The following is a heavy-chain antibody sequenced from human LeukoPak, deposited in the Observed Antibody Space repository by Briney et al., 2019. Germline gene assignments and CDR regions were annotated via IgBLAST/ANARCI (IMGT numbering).Heavy chain of an antibody. CDR2: IYHSGST. J-gene: IGHJ5*02. CDR3: ARADYYDSSACDR. Sequence: SETLSLTCAVSGYSISSGYYWGWIRQPPGKGLDWIGSIYHSGSTYYNPSLKSRVTISVDTSKNQFSLKLSSVTAADTAVYYCARADYYDSSACDRWGQGTLVTVSS. CDR1: GYSISSGYY. V-gene: IGHV4-38-2*01. D-gene: IGHD3-22*01.